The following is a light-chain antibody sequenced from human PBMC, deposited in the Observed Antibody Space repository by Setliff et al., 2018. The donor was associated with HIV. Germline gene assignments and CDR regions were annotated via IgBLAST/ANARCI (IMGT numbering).Light chain of an antibody. V-gene: IGLV2-18*02. CDR1: SSDVGSCDC. CDR3: ASYGIRPYV. Sequence: QSALTQPPSVSGSPGQSVTISCTGTSSDVGSCDCVSWYQQFPGTAPKLLLYEVNYRPSGVPARFSGSKSGITASLTISGLQPEDEADYYCASYGIRPYVFGTGTKVT. J-gene: IGLJ1*01. CDR2: EVN.